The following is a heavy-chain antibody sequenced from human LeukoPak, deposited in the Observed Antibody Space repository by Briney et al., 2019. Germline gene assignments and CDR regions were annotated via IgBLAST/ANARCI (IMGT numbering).Heavy chain of an antibody. Sequence: GASVKVSCKASGYTFTGYYMHWVRQAPGQGLEWMGWINPNSGGTNYAQKFQGRVTMTRDTSISTAYMELSRLTSDDTAVYYCARANRLAITGTTLHYWGQGTLVTVSS. CDR1: GYTFTGYY. CDR2: INPNSGGT. D-gene: IGHD1-20*01. J-gene: IGHJ4*02. CDR3: ARANRLAITGTTLHY. V-gene: IGHV1-2*02.